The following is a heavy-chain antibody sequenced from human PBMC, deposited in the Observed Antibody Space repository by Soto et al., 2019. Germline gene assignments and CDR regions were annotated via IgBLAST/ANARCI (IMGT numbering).Heavy chain of an antibody. D-gene: IGHD6-6*01. CDR1: GGSISSYY. Sequence: QVQLQESGPGLVKPSETLSLTCTVSGGSISSYYWSWIRQPPGKGLEWIGYIYYSGSTNYNPSLKSRVTISVDTSKNQFSLKLSSVTAVDTAVYYCARVLGPYSSSHGVFDYWGQGTLVTVSS. J-gene: IGHJ4*02. CDR2: IYYSGST. V-gene: IGHV4-59*01. CDR3: ARVLGPYSSSHGVFDY.